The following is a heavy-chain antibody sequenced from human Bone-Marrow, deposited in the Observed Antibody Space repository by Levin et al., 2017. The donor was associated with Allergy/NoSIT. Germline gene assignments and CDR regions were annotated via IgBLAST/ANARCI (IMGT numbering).Heavy chain of an antibody. Sequence: GESLKISCAASGFTFDDSGMTWVRQAPGKGLEWVSGINWNGGSTGYADSVKGRFTISRDNAKNSLYLQMNSLRAEDTALYYCARVRYCSGGNCYYAFDIWGQGTMVTVSS. J-gene: IGHJ3*02. CDR1: GFTFDDSG. CDR3: ARVRYCSGGNCYYAFDI. V-gene: IGHV3-20*04. CDR2: INWNGGST. D-gene: IGHD2-15*01.